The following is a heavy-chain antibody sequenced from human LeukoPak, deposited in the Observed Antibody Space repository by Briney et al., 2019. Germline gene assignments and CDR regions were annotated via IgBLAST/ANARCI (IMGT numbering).Heavy chain of an antibody. CDR3: ARDREPYCTGGTCYSTGDY. CDR1: GFTFSSCS. D-gene: IGHD2-15*01. Sequence: GGSLRLSXAVSGFTFSSCSMNWVRQAPGKGLEWVSSISSSGSYIYYADSVKGRFTISRDNAKNSLYLQMNSLRAEDTAVYYCARDREPYCTGGTCYSTGDYWGPGTLVTVSS. J-gene: IGHJ4*02. V-gene: IGHV3-21*06. CDR2: ISSSGSYI.